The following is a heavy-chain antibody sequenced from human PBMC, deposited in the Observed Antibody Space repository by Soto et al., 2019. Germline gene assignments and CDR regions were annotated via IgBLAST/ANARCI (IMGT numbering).Heavy chain of an antibody. CDR1: GYTFSTYG. V-gene: IGHV1-18*01. Sequence: QVQLVQSGAEVKKPGASVKVSCKASGYTFSTYGFSWVRQAPGQGLEWMGWIGADNGDTIYSQNFQGRVTMTTDTSTTISSMELRSLTSAETAVYFCARAWNVAEVFDPWGQGTLVTVSS. J-gene: IGHJ5*02. D-gene: IGHD1-1*01. CDR3: ARAWNVAEVFDP. CDR2: IGADNGDT.